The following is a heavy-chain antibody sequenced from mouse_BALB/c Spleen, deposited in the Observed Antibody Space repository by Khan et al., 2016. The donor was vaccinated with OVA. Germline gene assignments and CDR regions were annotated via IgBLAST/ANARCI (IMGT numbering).Heavy chain of an antibody. V-gene: IGHV2-2*01. J-gene: IGHJ3*01. Sequence: QVQLKESGPGLVQPSQSLSITCTVSGFSLTTYGIHWVRQSPGKGLEWLGVIWSGGSTDYNAPFISRLSISKDNSKSQVFFKMNSLQSDDTAIYYCARHSERYDFTYWGQGTLVTVSA. CDR1: GFSLTTYG. CDR3: ARHSERYDFTY. D-gene: IGHD2-12*01. CDR2: IWSGGST.